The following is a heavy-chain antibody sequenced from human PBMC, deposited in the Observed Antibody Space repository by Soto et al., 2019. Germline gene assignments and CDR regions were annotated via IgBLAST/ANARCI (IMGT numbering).Heavy chain of an antibody. Sequence: SETLSLTCTVSCGSISSGGYHWSWIRQHPGKGLEWIGYIYYSGSTYYNPSLKSRVTISVDTSKNQFSLKLSSVTAADTAVYYCARDEGEQLDYWGQGTLVTVS. CDR1: CGSISSGGYH. CDR2: IYYSGST. D-gene: IGHD6-6*01. J-gene: IGHJ4*02. V-gene: IGHV4-31*03. CDR3: ARDEGEQLDY.